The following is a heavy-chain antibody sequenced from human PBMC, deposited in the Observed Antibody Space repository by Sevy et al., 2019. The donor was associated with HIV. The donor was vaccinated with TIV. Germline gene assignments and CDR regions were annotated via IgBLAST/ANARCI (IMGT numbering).Heavy chain of an antibody. CDR1: GGSISNHY. Sequence: SETLSLTCTVSGGSISNHYWNWIRQPPGKGLEWIGYLYYTTRTNYNPSLKSRVTISADTSKNEFSLKLSSVTAADTAVYYCAASNPTLCYGMDFWGQGTTVTVSS. V-gene: IGHV4-59*11. D-gene: IGHD4-4*01. CDR2: LYYTTRT. J-gene: IGHJ6*01. CDR3: AASNPTLCYGMDF.